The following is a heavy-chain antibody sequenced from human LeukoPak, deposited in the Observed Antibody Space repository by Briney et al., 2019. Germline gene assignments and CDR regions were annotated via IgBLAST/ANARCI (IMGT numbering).Heavy chain of an antibody. Sequence: SETLSLTCTVSGGSISSSSYYWGWIRQPPGKGLEWIGNIYYSGSTYYNPSLKSQVTISVDTSKKQFSLKLSSVTAADTAMYYCARRYCTNGVCYRSAFDIWGQGTMVTVSS. CDR3: ARRYCTNGVCYRSAFDI. V-gene: IGHV4-39*01. J-gene: IGHJ3*02. CDR1: GGSISSSSYY. CDR2: IYYSGST. D-gene: IGHD2-8*01.